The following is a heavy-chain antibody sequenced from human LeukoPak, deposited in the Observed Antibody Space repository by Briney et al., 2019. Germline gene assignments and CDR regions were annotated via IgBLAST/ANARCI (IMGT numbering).Heavy chain of an antibody. CDR1: GYTFSRYV. CDR2: ISAYNVHT. Sequence: ASLKVSCKASGYTFSRYVISSGRQAPGQRREWRGGISAYNVHTNSTQKLQGRVTMTTDKSTSTAYMELRSLRSDDTAVYFCVRDGHRLYDYYYYYMYVWGKGTTVTVSS. J-gene: IGHJ6*03. CDR3: VRDGHRLYDYYYYYMYV. D-gene: IGHD2-2*02. V-gene: IGHV1-18*01.